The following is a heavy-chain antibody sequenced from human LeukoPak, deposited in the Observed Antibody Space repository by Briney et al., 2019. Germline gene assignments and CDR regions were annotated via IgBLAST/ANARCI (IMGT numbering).Heavy chain of an antibody. CDR2: ISAYNGNT. V-gene: IGHV1-18*04. D-gene: IGHD3-10*01. CDR3: ARPMVRSLYYYGMDV. J-gene: IGHJ6*04. Sequence: ASVKVSCKASGYTFTSYGISWVRQAPGQGLEWMGWISAYNGNTNYAQKLQSRVTMTTDTSTSTAYMELRSLRSDDTAVYYCARPMVRSLYYYGMDVWGKGTTVTVSS. CDR1: GYTFTSYG.